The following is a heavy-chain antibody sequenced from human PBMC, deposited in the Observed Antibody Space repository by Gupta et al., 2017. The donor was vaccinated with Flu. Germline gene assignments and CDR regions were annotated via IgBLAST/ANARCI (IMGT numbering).Heavy chain of an antibody. J-gene: IGHJ4*02. V-gene: IGHV3-72*01. D-gene: IGHD6-13*01. CDR2: IRNKANSYTT. CDR3: SRGETGPSAPGRNDC. CDR1: GFTFSAHY. Sequence: RLVESGGGLVQPGGSLRLSCVVSGFTFSAHYMDWIRQAPGKGLEWVGRIRNKANSYTTEYAASVKDRFTITRDDSKSSLYLQMNSLKNEDTAVYYCSRGETGPSAPGRNDCWGQGTLVTVSS.